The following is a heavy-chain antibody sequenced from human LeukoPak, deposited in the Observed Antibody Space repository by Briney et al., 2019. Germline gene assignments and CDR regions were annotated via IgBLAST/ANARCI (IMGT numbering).Heavy chain of an antibody. CDR2: IYPNSGGT. D-gene: IGHD2-2*01. CDR1: GYTFSGHY. CDR3: ARADCSSTSCYAHEENWFDP. J-gene: IGHJ5*02. Sequence: ASVKVSCKASGYTFSGHYMHWVRQAPGQGLEWMGWIYPNSGGTNYAQKFQGRVIMTRDTSTSTVYMELSSLRSEDTAVYYCARADCSSTSCYAHEENWFDPWGQGTLVTVSS. V-gene: IGHV1-2*02.